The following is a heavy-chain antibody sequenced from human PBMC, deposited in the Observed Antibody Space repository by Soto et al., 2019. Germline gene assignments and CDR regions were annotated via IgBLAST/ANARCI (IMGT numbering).Heavy chain of an antibody. Sequence: EVQLVESGGGLVQPGGSLRLSCAASGFTFSSYEMNWVRQAPGKGLEWVSYISSSGSTIYYADSVKGRFTISRDNAKNSLYLQMNSLRAEDTAVYYWARDRGASSSLGYWGQGTLVTVSS. CDR1: GFTFSSYE. CDR3: ARDRGASSSLGY. CDR2: ISSSGSTI. J-gene: IGHJ4*02. V-gene: IGHV3-48*03. D-gene: IGHD6-6*01.